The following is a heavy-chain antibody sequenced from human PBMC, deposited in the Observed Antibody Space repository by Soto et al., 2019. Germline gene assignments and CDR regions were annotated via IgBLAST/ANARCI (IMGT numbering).Heavy chain of an antibody. CDR1: GLTVSSNY. V-gene: IGHV3-66*01. Sequence: EVQLVESGGGLVQPGGSLRLSCAASGLTVSSNYMSWVRQAPGKGLEWVSVNYGGGSTYYADSVKGRFTISRDNSKNTLYLQMNSLRAEDTAVYYCARELGPTYYYYYMDVWGKGTTVTVSS. D-gene: IGHD7-27*01. CDR2: NYGGGST. CDR3: ARELGPTYYYYYMDV. J-gene: IGHJ6*03.